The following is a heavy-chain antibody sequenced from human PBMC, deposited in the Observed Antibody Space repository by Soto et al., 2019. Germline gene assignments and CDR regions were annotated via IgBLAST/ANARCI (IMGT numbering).Heavy chain of an antibody. Sequence: PGGSLTLSCTAPGFTSGEYAMSWVRQAPGKGLEWVGFIRSKAYGGTTEYAASVKGRFTISRDDSKSIAYLQMNSLKPEDTAVYYCTSHQHYDYVWGSYPNFDYWGQGTLVTVSS. CDR2: IRSKAYGGTT. CDR1: GFTSGEYA. V-gene: IGHV3-49*04. D-gene: IGHD3-16*02. CDR3: TSHQHYDYVWGSYPNFDY. J-gene: IGHJ4*02.